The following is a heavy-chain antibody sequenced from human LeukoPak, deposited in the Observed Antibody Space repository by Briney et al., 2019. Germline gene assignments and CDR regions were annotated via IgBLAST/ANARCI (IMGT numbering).Heavy chain of an antibody. J-gene: IGHJ6*03. CDR1: GFSFSNYA. V-gene: IGHV3-23*01. CDR3: AKQRGALRENYYMDV. CDR2: AGSSSR. Sequence: GGSLTLSCLASGFSFSNYAMSWVRQAPGKGLEWVSNAGSSSRLYGDSVQGRFSVSRDNSKNTLYLQMNSLRADDTAVYYCAKQRGALRENYYMDVWGKGTTVTVSS.